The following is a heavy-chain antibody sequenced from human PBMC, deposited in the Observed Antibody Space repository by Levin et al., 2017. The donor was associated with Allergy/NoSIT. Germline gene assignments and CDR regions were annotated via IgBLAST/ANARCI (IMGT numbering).Heavy chain of an antibody. CDR1: GFTFDDPT. Sequence: PGGSLRLSCAASGFTFDDPTIHWVRQAPGEGLEWVAGISWNSGNTGYAASVKGRFTISRDNAKNSLYLQMNSLRAEDTAFYYCAKEGHYGGYFDYWGQGTLVTVSS. CDR3: AKEGHYGGYFDY. J-gene: IGHJ4*02. CDR2: ISWNSGNT. V-gene: IGHV3-9*01. D-gene: IGHD4-23*01.